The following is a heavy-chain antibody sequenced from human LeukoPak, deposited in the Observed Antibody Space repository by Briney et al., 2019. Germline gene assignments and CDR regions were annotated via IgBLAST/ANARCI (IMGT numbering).Heavy chain of an antibody. J-gene: IGHJ4*02. V-gene: IGHV3-23*01. CDR2: SGSDGGA. D-gene: IGHD7-27*01. CDR1: GFSFSNNA. CDR3: AKDILNWEFDY. Sequence: GGSLRLSCAASGFSFSNNAMSWVRQAPGKGLEWGSASGSDGGAYYADSVKGRFTISRDKSKNTLYLQMNSLRAEDTAVYYCAKDILNWEFDYWGQGTLVTVSS.